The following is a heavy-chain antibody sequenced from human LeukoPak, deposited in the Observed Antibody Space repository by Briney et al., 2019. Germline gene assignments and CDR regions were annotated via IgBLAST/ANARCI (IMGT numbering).Heavy chain of an antibody. CDR3: AKEGYYGYYFDY. V-gene: IGHV3-30*18. J-gene: IGHJ4*02. CDR2: ISYDGSNK. CDR1: GFTFSNYG. D-gene: IGHD3-3*01. Sequence: GSLRLSCAASGFTFSNYGMHWVRQAPGKGLEWVAVISYDGSNKYYADSVKGRFTISRDNSKNTLYLQMNSLRAEDTAVYYCAKEGYYGYYFDYWGQGTLVTVSS.